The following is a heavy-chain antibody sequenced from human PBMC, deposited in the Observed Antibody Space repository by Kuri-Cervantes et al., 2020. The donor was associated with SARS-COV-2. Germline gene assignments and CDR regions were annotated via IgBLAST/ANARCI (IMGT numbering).Heavy chain of an antibody. CDR3: AKDLAASVTRGYFDY. D-gene: IGHD6-13*01. J-gene: IGHJ4*02. CDR1: GFTFNTYG. Sequence: GESLKISCAASGFTFNTYGMHWVRQAPGKGLEWVAVIWYDGTNKYYEDSVKGRFIISRDNSKNTLYLQMNSLRAEDTAVYYCAKDLAASVTRGYFDYWGQGTLVTVSS. V-gene: IGHV3-33*06. CDR2: IWYDGTNK.